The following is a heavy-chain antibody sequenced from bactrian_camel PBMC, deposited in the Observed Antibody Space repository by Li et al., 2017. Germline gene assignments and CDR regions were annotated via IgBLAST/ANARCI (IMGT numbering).Heavy chain of an antibody. Sequence: VQLVESGGGSVQAGGSLRLSCAASGFTGRRNSMGWFRQAPGEGREGVLAMYADGVTTVYYLDSVKGRFTSSQDNAKNTVYLQMNSLKPEDAAMYYCAADRISGDCTMGWIYSTDYDNNYWGQGTQVTVS. D-gene: IGHD5*01. V-gene: IGHV3S31*01. CDR3: AADRISGDCTMGWIYSTDYDNNY. CDR2: MYADGVTTV. CDR1: GFTGRRNS. J-gene: IGHJ4*01.